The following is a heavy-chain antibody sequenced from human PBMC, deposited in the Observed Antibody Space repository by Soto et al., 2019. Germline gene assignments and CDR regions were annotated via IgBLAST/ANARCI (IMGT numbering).Heavy chain of an antibody. J-gene: IGHJ2*01. CDR1: GFTFSSYA. CDR3: AKRTVGWYFDL. Sequence: EVQLLESGGGLVQPGGSLRLSCAASGFTFSSYAMSWVRQAPGKGLEWVSAISGSGGSTYYADSMKGRFTISRDNSKNTLYLQMNSLSAEDTAVYSCAKRTVGWYFDLWGRGTLVTVSS. V-gene: IGHV3-23*01. D-gene: IGHD4-17*01. CDR2: ISGSGGST.